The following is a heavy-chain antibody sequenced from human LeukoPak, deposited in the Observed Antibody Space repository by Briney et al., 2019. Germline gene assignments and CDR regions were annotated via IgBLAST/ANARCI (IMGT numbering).Heavy chain of an antibody. D-gene: IGHD2-15*01. CDR1: GGSFSGYY. J-gene: IGHJ3*02. CDR2: IYYSGST. CDR3: ARDVLNAFDI. Sequence: PSETLSLTCAVCGGSFSGYYWSWIRQPPGKGLEWIGYIYYSGSTNYNPSLKSRVTISVDTSKNQFSLKLSSVTAADTAVYYCARDVLNAFDIWGQGTMVTVSS. V-gene: IGHV4-59*01.